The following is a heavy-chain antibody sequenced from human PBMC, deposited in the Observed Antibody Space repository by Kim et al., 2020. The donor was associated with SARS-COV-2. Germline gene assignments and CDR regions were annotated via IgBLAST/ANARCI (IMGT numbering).Heavy chain of an antibody. CDR2: INHSGST. CDR3: ARGAGAARPFDY. J-gene: IGHJ4*02. V-gene: IGHV4-34*01. D-gene: IGHD6-6*01. Sequence: SETLSLTCAVYGGSFSGHYWSWIRQPPGKGLEWIGEINHSGSTNYNPSLKSRVTTTVDTSKNQFSLKLGSVTAADTAVYYCARGAGAARPFDYWGQGTLVTVSS. CDR1: GGSFSGHY.